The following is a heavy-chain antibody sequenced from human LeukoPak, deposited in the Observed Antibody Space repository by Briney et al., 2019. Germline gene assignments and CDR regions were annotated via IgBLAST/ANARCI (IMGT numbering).Heavy chain of an antibody. CDR3: ARDGIVVPAAGDFYYGMDV. V-gene: IGHV4-30-4*01. CDR2: TCYSGST. Sequence: PSETLSLTCTVSGGSISSGDYYWSWIRQPPGKGLEWIGYTCYSGSTYYNPSLKSRVTISVDTSKNQFSLKLSSVTAADTAVYYCARDGIVVPAAGDFYYGMDVWGKGTTVTVSS. J-gene: IGHJ6*04. CDR1: GGSISSGDYY. D-gene: IGHD2-2*01.